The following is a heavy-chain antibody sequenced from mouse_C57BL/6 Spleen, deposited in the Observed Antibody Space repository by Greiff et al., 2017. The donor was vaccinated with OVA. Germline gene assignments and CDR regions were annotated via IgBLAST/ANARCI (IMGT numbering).Heavy chain of an antibody. CDR3: ARSALYDGYYVAWFAY. V-gene: IGHV1-4*01. D-gene: IGHD2-3*01. CDR2: INPRSGYT. CDR1: GYTFTSYT. J-gene: IGHJ3*01. Sequence: QVQLKESGAELARPGASVKMSCKASGYTFTSYTMHWVKQRPGQGLEWIGYINPRSGYTKYNQKFKDKATLTADKSSSTAYMQLSSLTSEDSAVYYCARSALYDGYYVAWFAYWGQGTLVTVSA.